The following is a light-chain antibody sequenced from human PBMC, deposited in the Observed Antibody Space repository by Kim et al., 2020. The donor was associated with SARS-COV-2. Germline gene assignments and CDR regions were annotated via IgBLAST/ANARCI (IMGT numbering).Light chain of an antibody. CDR3: ATWDDSLGGPV. V-gene: IGLV1-47*01. CDR1: TSNVGTNS. Sequence: GQTVTISCSGGTSNVGTNSVYWYQHLPGTAPRLVIYRDNQRPSGVPGRFSGSKSGTSASLAISGLRFEDEAEYYCATWDDSLGGPVFGRRTKVTVL. CDR2: RDN. J-gene: IGLJ3*02.